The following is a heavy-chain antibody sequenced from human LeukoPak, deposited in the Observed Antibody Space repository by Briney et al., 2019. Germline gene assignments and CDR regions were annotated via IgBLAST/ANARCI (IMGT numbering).Heavy chain of an antibody. D-gene: IGHD2-8*01. J-gene: IGHJ4*02. V-gene: IGHV3-48*04. CDR1: GFTFSSYH. CDR2: ISSSSSTI. CDR3: ARDIYCTNTVCYFDS. Sequence: PGGSLRLSCVGSGFTFSSYHMNWVRQAPGKGLEWVSYISSSSSTIYYADSVKGRFTISRDNAENSLYLQMNSLRAEDTAVYYCARDIYCTNTVCYFDSWGQGTLVTVSS.